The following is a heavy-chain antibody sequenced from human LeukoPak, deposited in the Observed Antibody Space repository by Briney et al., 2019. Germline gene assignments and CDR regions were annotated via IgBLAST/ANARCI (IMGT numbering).Heavy chain of an antibody. D-gene: IGHD3-22*01. CDR1: GYTFTSYG. CDR3: ARGRYYYDSSGPPWGDY. Sequence: ASVKVSCKASGYTFTSYGISWVRRAPGQGLEWMGWISAYNGNTNYAQKLQGRVTMTTDTSTSTAYMELRSLRSDDTAVYYCARGRYYYDSSGPPWGDYWGQGTLVTVSS. V-gene: IGHV1-18*01. J-gene: IGHJ4*02. CDR2: ISAYNGNT.